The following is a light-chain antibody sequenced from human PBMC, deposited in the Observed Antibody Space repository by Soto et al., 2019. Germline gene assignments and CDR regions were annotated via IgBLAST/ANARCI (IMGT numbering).Light chain of an antibody. Sequence: DIQMTQSPSILSASVGDRVTITCRARQSISIWLAWYQQKPGKAPKILIYKASSLESGVPSRFSGSGSGTEFTLTISSLQPDDFATYYCQQYSTYTPRTFGQGTKVDI. CDR3: QQYSTYTPRT. CDR1: QSISIW. V-gene: IGKV1-5*03. J-gene: IGKJ1*01. CDR2: KAS.